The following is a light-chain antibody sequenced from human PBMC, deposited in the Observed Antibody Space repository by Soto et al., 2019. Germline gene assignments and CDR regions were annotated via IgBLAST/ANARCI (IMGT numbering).Light chain of an antibody. V-gene: IGKV4-1*01. CDR3: QRYYSAPQT. Sequence: DIVMTQSPDSLAVSLGETATINCKSSQSVLYSSNNKNYLAWYQQKPGQPPKLLIYWASTRESGVPDRFSGSGSGTDFTLTISSLQAEDVAVYYCQRYYSAPQTFGQGTKVEIK. J-gene: IGKJ1*01. CDR2: WAS. CDR1: QSVLYSSNNKNY.